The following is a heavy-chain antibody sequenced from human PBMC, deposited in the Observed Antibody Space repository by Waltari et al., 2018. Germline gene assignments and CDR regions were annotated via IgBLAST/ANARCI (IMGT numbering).Heavy chain of an antibody. CDR3: ARGYRKAFDI. J-gene: IGHJ3*02. CDR1: GFTFSDFS. V-gene: IGHV3-48*04. D-gene: IGHD5-12*01. Sequence: EVQLVESGGGLVLPGGSLRLSCAASGFTFSDFSMNWVRQAPGKGLEWVSYIYSTGSTIYYADSVKGRFTISRDNAQNSLYLQMNSLRADDTAVYYCARGYRKAFDIWGQGTMVTVSS. CDR2: IYSTGSTI.